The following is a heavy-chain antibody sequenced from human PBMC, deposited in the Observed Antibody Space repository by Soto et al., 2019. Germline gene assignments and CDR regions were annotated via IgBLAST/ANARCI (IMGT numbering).Heavy chain of an antibody. J-gene: IGHJ6*03. D-gene: IGHD6-6*01. Sequence: GGSLRLSCAASGFTFSSYSMNWVRQAPGKGLEWVSSISSSSSYIYYADSVKGRFTISRDNAKNSLYLQMNSLRAEDTAVYYCARGFGPIAARQIRYYYYMDVWGKGTTVTVPS. CDR3: ARGFGPIAARQIRYYYYMDV. CDR2: ISSSSSYI. CDR1: GFTFSSYS. V-gene: IGHV3-21*01.